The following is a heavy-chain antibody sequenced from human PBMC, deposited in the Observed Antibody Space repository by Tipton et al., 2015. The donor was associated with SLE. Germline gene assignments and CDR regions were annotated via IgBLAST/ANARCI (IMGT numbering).Heavy chain of an antibody. CDR1: GYTFTSYG. Sequence: QSGAEVKKPGASVKVSCKASGYTFTSYGISWVRQAPGQGLEWMGWISAYNGSTNYAQKLQGRVTMTTDTSTSTAYMELRSLRSDDTAVYYCARESGRGYDFWSGYWWYFDLWGRGTLVTVSS. CDR3: ARESGRGYDFWSGYWWYFDL. J-gene: IGHJ2*01. V-gene: IGHV1-18*01. CDR2: ISAYNGST. D-gene: IGHD3-3*01.